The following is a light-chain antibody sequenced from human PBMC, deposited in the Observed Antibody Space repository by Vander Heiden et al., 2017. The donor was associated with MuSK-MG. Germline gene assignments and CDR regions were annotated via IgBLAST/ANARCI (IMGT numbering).Light chain of an antibody. J-gene: IGKJ1*01. Sequence: DIQMTQSPSTLSASVGDRVTITCRASQSVSRRLVWYQQKPGKAPRLLISDVSSLKSGVPSRFSGSGSGTEFTLTISSLQPDDFATYYCQQDYSYKTFGQGTKVEIK. CDR3: QQDYSYKT. V-gene: IGKV1-5*01. CDR2: DVS. CDR1: QSVSRR.